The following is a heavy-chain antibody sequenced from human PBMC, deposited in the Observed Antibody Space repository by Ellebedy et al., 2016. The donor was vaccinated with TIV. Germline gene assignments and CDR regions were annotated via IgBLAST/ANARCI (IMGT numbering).Heavy chain of an antibody. J-gene: IGHJ4*02. V-gene: IGHV3-30-3*01. CDR3: ARAPMDY. Sequence: GESLKIFCAASGFTFNTYAIHWVRQAPGKGLDWVALISYDGSNKYYAGSVKGRFSISRDNSKKTLYLQMNSLRVEDSAIYYCARAPMDYWGQGTLVTVSS. CDR1: GFTFNTYA. CDR2: ISYDGSNK.